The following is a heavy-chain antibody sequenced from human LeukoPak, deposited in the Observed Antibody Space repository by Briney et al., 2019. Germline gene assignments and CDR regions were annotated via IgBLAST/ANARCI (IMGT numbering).Heavy chain of an antibody. V-gene: IGHV1-2*02. CDR1: GGTFSSYT. CDR2: INPNSGGT. J-gene: IGHJ4*02. D-gene: IGHD3-16*01. Sequence: GASVKVSCKASGGTFSSYTISWVRQAPGQGLEWMGWINPNSGGTNYAQKFQGRVTMTRDTSISTAYMELSRLRSDDTAVYYCARGSSYDYVWGSLYYFDYWGQGTLVTVSS. CDR3: ARGSSYDYVWGSLYYFDY.